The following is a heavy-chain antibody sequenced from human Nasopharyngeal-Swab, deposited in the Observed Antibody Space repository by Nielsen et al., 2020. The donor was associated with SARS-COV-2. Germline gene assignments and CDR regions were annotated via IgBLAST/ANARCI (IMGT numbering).Heavy chain of an antibody. CDR1: GFSVSYNY. D-gene: IGHD6-13*01. CDR2: IYSRGET. Sequence: GGSLRLSCEVSGFSVSYNYMSWVRQAPGTGLEWVAVIYSRGETHYTDSVRGRFTISRDNSKNMVNLQLNSLRAEDTAVYYCARMDFIASRDYWGQGTLVTVSS. V-gene: IGHV3-53*01. CDR3: ARMDFIASRDY. J-gene: IGHJ4*02.